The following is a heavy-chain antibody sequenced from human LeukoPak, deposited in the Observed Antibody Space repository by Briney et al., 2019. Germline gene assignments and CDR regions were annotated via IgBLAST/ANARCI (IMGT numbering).Heavy chain of an antibody. V-gene: IGHV3-15*01. CDR2: IKSKSAGGTT. J-gene: IGHJ4*02. CDR3: TTANDFDWLLAYDH. D-gene: IGHD3-9*01. Sequence: PGGPLRLSCAASAFTFSNASMSWVRQAPRKGHDSVGRIKSKSAGGTTDYAAPVKVRFTISRDDSKNTLYLQMNTLKTEDTAVYYCTTANDFDWLLAYDHWGQGTLVTVSS. CDR1: AFTFSNAS.